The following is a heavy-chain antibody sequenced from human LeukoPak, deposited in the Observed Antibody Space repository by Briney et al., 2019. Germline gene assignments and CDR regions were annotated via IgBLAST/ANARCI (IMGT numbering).Heavy chain of an antibody. J-gene: IGHJ4*02. V-gene: IGHV3-43*02. CDR2: ISGDGGIT. CDR1: GFTFDDYA. Sequence: GGSLRLSCAASGFTFDDYATHWVRQGPGKGLEWVSLISGDGGITYYADSVKGRFTIYRDNSKNSLYLQMNSLRTEDTALYYCAKDIGGYSFAADYWGQGTLVTVSS. D-gene: IGHD5-18*01. CDR3: AKDIGGYSFAADY.